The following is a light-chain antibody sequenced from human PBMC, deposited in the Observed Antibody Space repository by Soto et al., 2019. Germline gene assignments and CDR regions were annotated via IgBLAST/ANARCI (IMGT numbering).Light chain of an antibody. V-gene: IGKV3D-15*01. CDR1: QSIRSN. J-gene: IGKJ5*01. Sequence: EIVMTQSPDTLSVSPGEGATLSCRVSQSIRSNLAWYQQKPGQAPRLLIYDASNRATGIPARFSGSGSGTEFTLTINSLQSEDSAVYYCQQHNQWPITFGQGTRLEIK. CDR2: DAS. CDR3: QQHNQWPIT.